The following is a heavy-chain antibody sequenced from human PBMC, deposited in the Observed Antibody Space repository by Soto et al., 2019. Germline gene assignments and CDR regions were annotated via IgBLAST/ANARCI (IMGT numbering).Heavy chain of an antibody. CDR2: ISSANAHI. CDR1: GFTFNSYS. D-gene: IGHD3-3*01. V-gene: IGHV3-21*01. CDR3: ARDFGHGYYLDY. Sequence: TGGSLRLSCVASGFTFNSYSMNWVRQAPGKGLEWVSSISSANAHIYYADSVKGRFTISRDNARNSLYLQMNSLRDEDTAVYFCARDFGHGYYLDYWGRGTLVTVSS. J-gene: IGHJ4*02.